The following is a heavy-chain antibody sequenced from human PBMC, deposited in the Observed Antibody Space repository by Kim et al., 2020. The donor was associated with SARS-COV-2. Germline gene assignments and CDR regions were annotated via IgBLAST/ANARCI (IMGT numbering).Heavy chain of an antibody. V-gene: IGHV4-59*01. Sequence: YNPSLKSRVTISIDTAKNQFSLRLTSVTAADTAVYYCARAGKMGTAITFDFWGQGKLVAVSA. CDR3: ARAGKMGTAITFDF. J-gene: IGHJ4*02. D-gene: IGHD1-1*01.